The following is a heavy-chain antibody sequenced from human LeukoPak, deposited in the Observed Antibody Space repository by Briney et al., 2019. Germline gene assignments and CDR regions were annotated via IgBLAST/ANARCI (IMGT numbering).Heavy chain of an antibody. CDR1: GGTFSSYA. D-gene: IGHD1-26*01. Sequence: SVKVSCKASGGTFSSYAISWVRQAPGQGLEWMGRIIPIFGTANYAQKFQGRVTITTDESTSTAYMELSSLRSEDTAVYYCSRSGSYSNAVAFDLWGQGTMVPVSS. J-gene: IGHJ3*01. CDR3: SRSGSYSNAVAFDL. V-gene: IGHV1-69*05. CDR2: IIPIFGTA.